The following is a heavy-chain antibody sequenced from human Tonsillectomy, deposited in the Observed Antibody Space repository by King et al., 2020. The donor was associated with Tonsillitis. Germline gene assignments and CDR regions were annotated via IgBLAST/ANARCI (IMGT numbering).Heavy chain of an antibody. CDR3: ARDLYDFGRGYFYGMDV. J-gene: IGHJ6*02. Sequence: VQLQESGPGLVKPSETLSLTCSVSGGPISSYYWSWIRQPPGKGLEWIGYMYSGSTNYNPSLKSRVTISVDTSKNQFSLKLSSVTAADTAVYYCARDLYDFGRGYFYGMDVWGQGTAVTVSS. V-gene: IGHV4-59*01. CDR1: GGPISSYY. CDR2: MYSGST. D-gene: IGHD3-3*01.